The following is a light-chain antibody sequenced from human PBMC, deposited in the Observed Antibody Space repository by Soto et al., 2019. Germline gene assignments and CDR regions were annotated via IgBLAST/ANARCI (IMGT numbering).Light chain of an antibody. CDR2: AAS. V-gene: IGKV1-12*01. CDR3: QQADSLPLVT. J-gene: IGKJ5*01. Sequence: QMTQSPSSVSESVEDRVTITCGSSQDISTWLAWYQQKPGKAPKLLIYAASSLFSGVPSRFSGSGSGTDFTLTIRSLQPEDLATYYCQQADSLPLVTFGQGTRLEIK. CDR1: QDISTW.